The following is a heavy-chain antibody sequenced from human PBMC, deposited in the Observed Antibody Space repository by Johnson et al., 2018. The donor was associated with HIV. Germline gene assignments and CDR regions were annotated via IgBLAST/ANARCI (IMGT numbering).Heavy chain of an antibody. V-gene: IGHV3-23*04. Sequence: VQLVESGGGLVQPGGSLGLSCAASAFTFNNFAMSWVRQAPGKGLEWASGISGSGGSIYYADSVKGRFTISRDNSKNTLYLQMNSLRAEDTAVYYCARAEGDYYDSGGWGPDAFDIWGQGTMVTVSS. CDR1: AFTFNNFA. CDR2: ISGSGGSI. CDR3: ARAEGDYYDSGGWGPDAFDI. J-gene: IGHJ3*02. D-gene: IGHD3-22*01.